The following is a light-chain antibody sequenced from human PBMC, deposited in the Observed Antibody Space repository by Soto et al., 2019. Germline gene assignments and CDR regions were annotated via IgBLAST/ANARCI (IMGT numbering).Light chain of an antibody. CDR1: SSDVGYYNY. V-gene: IGLV2-14*01. Sequence: QSVLTQPASVSGSPGQSITISCTGSSSDVGYYNYVSWYQHHPGKAPKLLIFEISRRPSWTSSRFSGSRSGYTASLTISGLQAEDEADYYCASYTSSGTDVFGPGTKGTVL. CDR3: ASYTSSGTDV. CDR2: EIS. J-gene: IGLJ1*01.